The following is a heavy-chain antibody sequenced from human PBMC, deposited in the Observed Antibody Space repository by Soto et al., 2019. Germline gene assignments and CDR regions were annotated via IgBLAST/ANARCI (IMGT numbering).Heavy chain of an antibody. CDR3: GRNPQNTYSSGWYYYYYGMDV. J-gene: IGHJ6*02. CDR1: GYSISSGYY. D-gene: IGHD6-19*01. CDR2: VYHSGST. Sequence: SETLSLTCSVSGYSISSGYYWGWIRQPPGKGLEWIGSVYHSGSTHYHPSLSSRVTISLDTSKNQFSLKLSSVTAADTAVYYSGRNPQNTYSSGWYYYYYGMDVWGQGTTVTVSS. V-gene: IGHV4-38-2*01.